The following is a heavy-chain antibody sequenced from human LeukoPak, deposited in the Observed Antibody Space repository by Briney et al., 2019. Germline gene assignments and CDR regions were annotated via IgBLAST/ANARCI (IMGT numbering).Heavy chain of an antibody. V-gene: IGHV1-8*03. CDR1: GYTFTGFD. Sequence: ASVKVSCKASGYTFTGFDINRVGQATGPRLEWMGGMNPNSSNTGYAQKFQARVTITRTTSISTAYMELSSLMSEDTTVYYCARDRGSSWYRWFDPWGQGTLVTVSS. CDR2: MNPNSSNT. CDR3: ARDRGSSWYRWFDP. D-gene: IGHD6-13*01. J-gene: IGHJ5*02.